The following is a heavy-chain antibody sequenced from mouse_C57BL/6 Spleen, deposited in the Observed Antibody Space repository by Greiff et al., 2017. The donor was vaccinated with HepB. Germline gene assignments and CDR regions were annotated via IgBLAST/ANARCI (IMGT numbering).Heavy chain of an antibody. D-gene: IGHD2-1*01. CDR2: IDPADGYT. CDR3: DSSACGNYYAMDY. J-gene: IGHJ4*01. V-gene: IGHV1-69*01. CDR1: GYTFTSYW. Sequence: QVQLQQPGAELVMPGASVKLSCKASGYTFTSYWMHWVKQRPGQGLEWIGEIDPADGYTNYNQKFKGKSTLTVDKSSSTAYMQLSSLTSEDSAVYSCDSSACGNYYAMDYWGQGTSVTVSS.